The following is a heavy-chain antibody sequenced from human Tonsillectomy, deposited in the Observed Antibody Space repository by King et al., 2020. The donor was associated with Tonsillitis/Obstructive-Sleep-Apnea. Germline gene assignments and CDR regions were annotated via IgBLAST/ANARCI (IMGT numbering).Heavy chain of an antibody. J-gene: IGHJ4*02. D-gene: IGHD4-23*01. CDR1: GFTFDNYA. CDR2: ISWNSGSI. V-gene: IGHV3-9*01. Sequence: EVQLVESGGGLVQPGKSLRLSCAASGFTFDNYAMHWVRQAPGKGLEWVSGISWNSGSIGYADSVKGRFTISRDNAKNSLYLQMNSLRAEDTALYYCAKVFDYGGNAAGCDYWGQGTLVTVSS. CDR3: AKVFDYGGNAAGCDY.